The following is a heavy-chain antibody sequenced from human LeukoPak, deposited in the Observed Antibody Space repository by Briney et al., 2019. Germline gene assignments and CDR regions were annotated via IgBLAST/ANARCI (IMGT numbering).Heavy chain of an antibody. Sequence: GGSLRLSCAASGFTFSSYSMNWVRQAPGKGLEWVSSISSSSSYIYYADSVKGRLTISRDNAKNSLYLQMNSLRAEDTAVYYCARGILWFGVEIYYFDYWGQGTLVTVSS. CDR2: ISSSSSYI. CDR1: GFTFSSYS. CDR3: ARGILWFGVEIYYFDY. J-gene: IGHJ4*02. V-gene: IGHV3-21*01. D-gene: IGHD3-10*01.